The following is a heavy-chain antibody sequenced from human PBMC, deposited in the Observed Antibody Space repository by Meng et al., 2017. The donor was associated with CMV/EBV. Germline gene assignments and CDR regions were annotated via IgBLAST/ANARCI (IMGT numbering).Heavy chain of an antibody. J-gene: IGHJ4*02. D-gene: IGHD3-3*01. V-gene: IGHV2-5*01. Sequence: SGPTPVKPTQTLTLTCTFSGFSPSTSGVGVGWIRQPPGKALEWLALIYWNDEKRYSPSLKSRLTITKDTSKNQVVLTMTNMDPVDTATYYCAHSYQYYDFWSGYSFDYWGQGTLVTVSS. CDR1: GFSPSTSGVG. CDR3: AHSYQYYDFWSGYSFDY. CDR2: IYWNDEK.